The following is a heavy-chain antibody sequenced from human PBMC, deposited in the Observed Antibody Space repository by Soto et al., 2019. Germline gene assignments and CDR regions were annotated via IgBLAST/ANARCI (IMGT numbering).Heavy chain of an antibody. Sequence: ASVKVSCKASGYTFTSYAMHWVRQAPGQRLEWMGWINAGNGNTKYSQKFQGRVTITRDTSASTAYMELSSLRSEDTAVYYCARWGGADTYDFWSGYYFAFDIWGQGTMVTVSS. CDR2: INAGNGNT. V-gene: IGHV1-3*01. CDR3: ARWGGADTYDFWSGYYFAFDI. D-gene: IGHD3-3*01. CDR1: GYTFTSYA. J-gene: IGHJ3*02.